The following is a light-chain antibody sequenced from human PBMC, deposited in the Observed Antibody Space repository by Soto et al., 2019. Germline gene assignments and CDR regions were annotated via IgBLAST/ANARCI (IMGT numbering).Light chain of an antibody. V-gene: IGLV2-14*03. CDR3: SSYPSTNAVVL. CDR1: SSDVDDYNY. Sequence: QSALTQPASVSGSPGQSITMSCTGTSSDVDDYNYVSWYQQHPGKAPKLIISDVSSRPSGISNRFSGSKSGNTASLTISGLQAEDEADYYCSSYPSTNAVVLFGGGTKVTVL. J-gene: IGLJ2*01. CDR2: DVS.